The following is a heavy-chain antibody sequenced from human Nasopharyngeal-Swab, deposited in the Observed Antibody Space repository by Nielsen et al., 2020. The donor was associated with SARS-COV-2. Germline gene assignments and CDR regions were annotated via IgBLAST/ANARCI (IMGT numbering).Heavy chain of an antibody. CDR2: INWNGGST. Sequence: GESLKISCAASGFTFDDYGMSWVRQAPGKGLEWVSGINWNGGSTGYADSVEGRFTISRDNAKNSLYLQMNSLRAEDTALYHCATWGIAVADYYYGMDVWGQGTTVTVSS. V-gene: IGHV3-20*01. D-gene: IGHD6-19*01. CDR1: GFTFDDYG. J-gene: IGHJ6*02. CDR3: ATWGIAVADYYYGMDV.